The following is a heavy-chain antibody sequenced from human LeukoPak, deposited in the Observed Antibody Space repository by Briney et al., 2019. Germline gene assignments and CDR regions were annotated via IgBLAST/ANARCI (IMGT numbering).Heavy chain of an antibody. CDR3: ARAYPSYYYYMDV. CDR2: IIPIFGTA. Sequence: SVKVSCKASGYTFTGYYMHWVRQAPGQGLEWMGGIIPIFGTANYAQKFQGRVTITTDESTSTAYMELSSLRSEDTAVYYCARAYPSYYYYMDVWGKGTTVTVSS. V-gene: IGHV1-69*05. CDR1: GYTFTGYY. J-gene: IGHJ6*03.